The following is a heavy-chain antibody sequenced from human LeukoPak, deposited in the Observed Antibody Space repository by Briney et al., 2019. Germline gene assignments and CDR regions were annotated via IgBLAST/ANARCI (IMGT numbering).Heavy chain of an antibody. V-gene: IGHV3-11*01. D-gene: IGHD6-13*01. Sequence: GGSLRLSCAASGFTFSDYYMSWIRQAPGKGLEWVSYSSGSSIYYADFVKGRFTISRDYAKNSLYLQMNSLRAEDTAVYYCAREGSSSWYVDYWGQGTLVTVSS. CDR1: GFTFSDYY. CDR2: SSGSSI. CDR3: AREGSSSWYVDY. J-gene: IGHJ4*02.